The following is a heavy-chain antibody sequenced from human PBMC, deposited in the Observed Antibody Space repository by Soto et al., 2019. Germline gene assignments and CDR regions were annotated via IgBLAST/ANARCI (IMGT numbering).Heavy chain of an antibody. Sequence: SGPTLVNPTQTLTLTCTFSGFSLGTSGVGVGWIRQPPGKALEWLALIYWNDDKRYSPSLKSRLTITKDTSKNQVVLTMTNMDPVDTATYYCASGYSSGWYCDYWGQGTLVTVSS. CDR2: IYWNDDK. J-gene: IGHJ4*02. D-gene: IGHD6-19*01. V-gene: IGHV2-5*01. CDR3: ASGYSSGWYCDY. CDR1: GFSLGTSGVG.